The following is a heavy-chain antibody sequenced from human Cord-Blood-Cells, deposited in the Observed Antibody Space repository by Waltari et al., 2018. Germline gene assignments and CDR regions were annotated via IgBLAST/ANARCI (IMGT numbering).Heavy chain of an antibody. Sequence: QVQLQESGPGLVKPSEPLSLTCAVSGYSISSGYYWGWIRQAPGKGLEWIGSIYPSGRTYYNPARKSRVTIAVDTSKNQFSLKLSSVTAADTAVYYCARDGATMVQGVIDYWGQGTLGTVSS. CDR2: IYPSGRT. CDR3: ARDGATMVQGVIDY. J-gene: IGHJ4*02. D-gene: IGHD3-10*01. V-gene: IGHV4-38-2*02. CDR1: GYSISSGYY.